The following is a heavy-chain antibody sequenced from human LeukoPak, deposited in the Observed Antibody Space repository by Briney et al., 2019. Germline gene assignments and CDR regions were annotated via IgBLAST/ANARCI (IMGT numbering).Heavy chain of an antibody. CDR2: IYPGDSDT. V-gene: IGHV5-51*01. D-gene: IGHD3-16*01. J-gene: IGHJ4*02. CDR3: ARQPDSWGSDY. CDR1: GYSFTTYW. Sequence: GESLKISCKGSGYSFTTYWIGWVRQMPGKGLEWMGIIYPGDSDTRYSPSLQGQVTISADRSISTAYLQWSSLKASDTAIYYCARQPDSWGSDYWGQGTLVTVSS.